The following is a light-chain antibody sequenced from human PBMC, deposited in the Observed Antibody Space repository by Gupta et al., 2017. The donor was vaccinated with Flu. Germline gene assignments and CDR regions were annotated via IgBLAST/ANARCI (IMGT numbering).Light chain of an antibody. CDR3: QSADSSGTPV. CDR1: ALPKQY. CDR2: KDS. V-gene: IGLV3-25*02. J-gene: IGLJ3*02. Sequence: SYELTQPPSVSVSPGQTARLTCSGDALPKQYASWYQQKPGQAPVLVIYKDSERPAGIPERFSGSSSGTTVTLTISGVQAEDEADYYCQSADSSGTPVFGGGTKLTVL.